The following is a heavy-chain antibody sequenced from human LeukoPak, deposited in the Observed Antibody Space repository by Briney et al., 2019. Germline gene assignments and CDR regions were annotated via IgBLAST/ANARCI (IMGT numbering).Heavy chain of an antibody. CDR2: ISSSGSTI. CDR1: GFTFSSYE. J-gene: IGHJ6*02. V-gene: IGHV3-48*03. D-gene: IGHD5-24*01. CDR3: ATRSGVLYYYGMDV. Sequence: GGSLRLSCAASGFTFSSYEMNWVRQAPGKGLEWVSYISSSGSTIYCADSVKGRFTISRDNAKNSLYLQMNSLRAEDTAVYYCATRSGVLYYYGMDVWGQGTTVTVSS.